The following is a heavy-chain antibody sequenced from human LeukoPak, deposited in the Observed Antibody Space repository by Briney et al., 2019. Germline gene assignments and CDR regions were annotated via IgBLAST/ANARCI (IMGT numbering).Heavy chain of an antibody. J-gene: IGHJ4*02. D-gene: IGHD2-2*01. CDR3: ARDYCSSTSCLFDY. Sequence: ASVKVSCKASGYTFTGYYMHWVRQAPGQGLEWMGRINPNSGGTNYAQKFQGRVTMTRETSISTAYMELSRLTSDDTAVYYCARDYCSSTSCLFDYWGQGTPVTVSS. CDR2: INPNSGGT. CDR1: GYTFTGYY. V-gene: IGHV1-2*06.